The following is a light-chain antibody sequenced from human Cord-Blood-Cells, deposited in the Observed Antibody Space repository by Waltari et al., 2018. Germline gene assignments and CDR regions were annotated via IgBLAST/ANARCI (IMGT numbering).Light chain of an antibody. CDR2: DVS. Sequence: QSALTQPASVSGSPGQSITIYCTGTCSDVGGYNYVSWYQQHPGKAPKLMIYDVSNRPSGVSNRFSGSKSGNTASLTISGLQAEDEADYYCSSYTSSSTWVFGGGTKLTVL. CDR1: CSDVGGYNY. CDR3: SSYTSSSTWV. V-gene: IGLV2-14*03. J-gene: IGLJ3*02.